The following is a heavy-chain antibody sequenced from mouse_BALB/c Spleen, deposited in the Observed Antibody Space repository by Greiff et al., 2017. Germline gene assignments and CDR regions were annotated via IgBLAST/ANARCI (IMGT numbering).Heavy chain of an antibody. CDR2: IYPSDSYT. D-gene: IGHD2-3*01. CDR1: GYTFTSYW. CDR3: TRSGGYYVDAMDY. V-gene: IGHV1-69*02. J-gene: IGHJ4*01. Sequence: QVQLQQPGAELVRPGASVKLSCKASGYTFTSYWINWVKQRPGQGLEWIGNIYPSDSYTNYNQKFKDKATLTVDKSSSTAYMQLSSPTSEDSAVYYCTRSGGYYVDAMDYWGQGTSVTVSS.